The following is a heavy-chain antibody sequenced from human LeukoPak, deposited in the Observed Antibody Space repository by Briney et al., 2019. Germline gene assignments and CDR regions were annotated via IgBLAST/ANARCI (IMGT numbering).Heavy chain of an antibody. CDR3: ARHQGIAVIVGAFDI. J-gene: IGHJ3*02. D-gene: IGHD6-19*01. CDR2: IYPGDSDT. Sequence: GESLKISCKGSGYSFSSYWIGWVRQMPGKGLEWMGIIYPGDSDTRYSPSFQGQVTISADKSISTAYLQWNSLKASDTAMYYCARHQGIAVIVGAFDIWGQGTMVTVSS. V-gene: IGHV5-51*01. CDR1: GYSFSSYW.